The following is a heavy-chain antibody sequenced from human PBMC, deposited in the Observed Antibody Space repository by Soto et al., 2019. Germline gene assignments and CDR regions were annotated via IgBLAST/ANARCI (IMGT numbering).Heavy chain of an antibody. CDR2: ISGSGVGT. J-gene: IGHJ4*02. Sequence: EVQLLESGGGSVQPGGSLRLSCEASGFIFRNYAMSWVRQAPGKGLEWVSRISGSGVGTYYADSVQGRFTISRDNSTNTLFLQLTGLRAEDTALYYCAKDVDTVGLSDGSGYFDLWGQGALVTVSS. CDR3: AKDVDTVGLSDGSGYFDL. V-gene: IGHV3-23*01. CDR1: GFIFRNYA. D-gene: IGHD3-22*01.